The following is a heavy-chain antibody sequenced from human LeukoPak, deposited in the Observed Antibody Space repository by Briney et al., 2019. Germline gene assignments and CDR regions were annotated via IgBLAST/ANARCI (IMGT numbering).Heavy chain of an antibody. Sequence: ASVKVSCKASGYTFTSYDINWVRQATGQGLEWMGWINTNTGNPTYAQGFTGRFVFSLDTSVSTAYLQISSLKAEDTAVYYCARGDEEWLNNRDYYYYYYMDVWGKGTTVAVSS. J-gene: IGHJ6*03. D-gene: IGHD3-3*01. CDR2: INTNTGNP. V-gene: IGHV7-4-1*02. CDR1: GYTFTSYD. CDR3: ARGDEEWLNNRDYYYYYYMDV.